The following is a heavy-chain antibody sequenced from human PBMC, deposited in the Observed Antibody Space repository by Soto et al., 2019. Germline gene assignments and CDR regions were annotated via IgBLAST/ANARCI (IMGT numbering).Heavy chain of an antibody. V-gene: IGHV4-39*07. CDR2: IYYTGTT. CDR3: ARLWFGELLVDY. D-gene: IGHD3-10*01. J-gene: IGHJ4*02. CDR1: GGSISSSTYH. Sequence: SETLSLTCTVSGGSISSSTYHWAWIRQPPGKGLEWIANIYYTGTTYYSPSLKSRVTISVDTSKNQFSLKLSSVTAADTAVYYCARLWFGELLVDYWGQGTLVTVSS.